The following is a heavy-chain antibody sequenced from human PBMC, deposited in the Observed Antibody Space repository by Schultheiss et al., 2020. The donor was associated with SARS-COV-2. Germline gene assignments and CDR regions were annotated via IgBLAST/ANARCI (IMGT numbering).Heavy chain of an antibody. CDR1: GFTFSSYA. J-gene: IGHJ4*02. V-gene: IGHV3-23*01. Sequence: GESLKISCAASGFTFSSYAMSWVRQAPGKGLEWVSAISGSGGSTYYADSVKGRFTISRDNAKNSLYLQMNSLRAEDTAVYYCAREIKEGYYYDSSGYSDYWGQGTLVTVAS. CDR3: AREIKEGYYYDSSGYSDY. CDR2: ISGSGGST. D-gene: IGHD3-22*01.